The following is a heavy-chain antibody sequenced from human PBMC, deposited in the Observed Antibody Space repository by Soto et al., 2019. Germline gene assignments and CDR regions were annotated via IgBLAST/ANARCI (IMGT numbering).Heavy chain of an antibody. V-gene: IGHV3-7*01. Sequence: PGGSLRLSCAASGFTFSSYWMSWVRQAPGKGLEWVANIKQDGSEKYYVDSVKGRFTISRDNAKNSLYLQMNSLRAEDTAVYYCAREPSIFGVVIGLYYYYGMGVWGQGTTVTVSS. J-gene: IGHJ6*02. CDR3: AREPSIFGVVIGLYYYYGMGV. D-gene: IGHD3-3*01. CDR1: GFTFSSYW. CDR2: IKQDGSEK.